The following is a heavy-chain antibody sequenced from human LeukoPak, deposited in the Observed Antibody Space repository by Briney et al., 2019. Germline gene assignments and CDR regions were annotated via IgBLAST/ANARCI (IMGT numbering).Heavy chain of an antibody. CDR2: MNPNSGNT. Sequence: GASVKVSCKASGYTFTSYDINWVRQATGQGLEWMGWMNPNSGNTGYAQKFQGRVTITRNTSISTAYMELSSLRSEDTAVYYCARTIYQLLFRTLYYMDVWGKGTTVTVSS. CDR1: GYTFTSYD. D-gene: IGHD2-2*01. CDR3: ARTIYQLLFRTLYYMDV. V-gene: IGHV1-8*03. J-gene: IGHJ6*03.